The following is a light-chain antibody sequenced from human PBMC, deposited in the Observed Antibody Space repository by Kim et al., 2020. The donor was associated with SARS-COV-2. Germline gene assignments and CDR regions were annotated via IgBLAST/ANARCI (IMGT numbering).Light chain of an antibody. CDR1: QRISTC. Sequence: SASLVHLVPTTCRASQRISTCLAWHQQKPATAPTLLFYLASTLESGFPSRFSAIGSVTEFTLTINSLQPDDFATYFCQLSFRFPYTFGQGPNLEI. J-gene: IGKJ2*01. CDR3: QLSFRFPYT. V-gene: IGKV1-5*03. CDR2: LAS.